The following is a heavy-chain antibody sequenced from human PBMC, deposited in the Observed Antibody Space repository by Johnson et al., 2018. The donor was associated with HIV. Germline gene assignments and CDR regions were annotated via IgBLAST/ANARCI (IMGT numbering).Heavy chain of an antibody. CDR2: IRWDSFTI. CDR3: AKDRGEGYTTALAFDI. D-gene: IGHD5-24*01. CDR1: GFTFSSYA. J-gene: IGHJ3*02. Sequence: QVQLVESGGGVVQPGRSLRLSCAASGFTFSSYAMHWVRQTPWQGLDWVSGIRWDSFTIGYADSVKGRFTISRDNSKNTLYLQMNSLGAEDTAVYYCAKDRGEGYTTALAFDIWGQGTMVTVSS. V-gene: IGHV3-NL1*01.